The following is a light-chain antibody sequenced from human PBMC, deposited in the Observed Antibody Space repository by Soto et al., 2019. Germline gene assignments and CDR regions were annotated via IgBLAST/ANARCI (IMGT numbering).Light chain of an antibody. CDR3: QQRSNWPT. J-gene: IGKJ5*01. V-gene: IGKV3-11*01. CDR1: QSISSY. CDR2: DAS. Sequence: DIVLTQSPATLSLSPGERATLSCRASQSISSYLAWYQQKPGQAPRLLIYDASNRATGITARFSGSGSGTEFTLTISSLEPEDSAVYYCQQRSNWPTFGQGTRLEIK.